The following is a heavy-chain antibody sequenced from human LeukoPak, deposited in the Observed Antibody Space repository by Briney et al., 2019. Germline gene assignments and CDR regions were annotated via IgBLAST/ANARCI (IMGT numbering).Heavy chain of an antibody. J-gene: IGHJ2*01. V-gene: IGHV4-59*08. CDR2: IHYSGST. CDR1: GASIRSSY. D-gene: IGHD3-10*01. Sequence: SETLSLTCTVSGASIRSSYWSWLRQPPGKGLQWIGYIHYSGSTDSNASLKNRVAVSMDTSKNQFSLKLSSVTAADTAIYYCARRGENGRLLIRWYCGLWRRGTGHPVSS. CDR3: ARRGENGRLLIRWYCGL.